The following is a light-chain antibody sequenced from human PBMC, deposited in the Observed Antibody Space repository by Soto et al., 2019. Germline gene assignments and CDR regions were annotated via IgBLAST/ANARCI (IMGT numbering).Light chain of an antibody. J-gene: IGKJ4*01. CDR3: QQLNSYPRLT. CDR1: QGISSY. V-gene: IGKV1-9*01. CDR2: AAS. Sequence: DIQLTQSPSFLSASVGDRVTITCRASQGISSYLAWYQQKPGKAPKLLIYAASTLQSGVPSRFSGSGYVSELTLTLSSLQPEDFATYYCQQLNSYPRLTFGGGTKVEIK.